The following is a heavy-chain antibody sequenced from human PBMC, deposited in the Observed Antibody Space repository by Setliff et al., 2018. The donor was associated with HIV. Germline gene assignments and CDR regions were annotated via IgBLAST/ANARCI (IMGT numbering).Heavy chain of an antibody. CDR2: IDAGNGNT. J-gene: IGHJ5*02. CDR1: GYTVTSYA. CDR3: ARALGSAAGARFDP. D-gene: IGHD6-13*01. Sequence: GASVKVSCKASGYTVTSYAMHWVRQAPGQRLEWMGWIDAGNGNTKYSQKFQGRVTITRDTSASTAYMELSSLRSEDTAVYYCARALGSAAGARFDPWGQGTLVTVSS. V-gene: IGHV1-3*01.